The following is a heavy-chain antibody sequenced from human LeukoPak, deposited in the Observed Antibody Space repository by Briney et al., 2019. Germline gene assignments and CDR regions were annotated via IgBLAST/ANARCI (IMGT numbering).Heavy chain of an antibody. Sequence: GASVKVSCKASGYTLTAYYIHWLRLAPGQGLEWMGWIKSNTGGTKYVEKFEGRFTMTRDTSISTIYMELSSLRSDDTAVYYCAADKQQLSYYFDHWGQGTLVTVSA. J-gene: IGHJ4*02. V-gene: IGHV1-2*02. CDR1: GYTLTAYY. CDR2: IKSNTGGT. D-gene: IGHD6-13*01. CDR3: AADKQQLSYYFDH.